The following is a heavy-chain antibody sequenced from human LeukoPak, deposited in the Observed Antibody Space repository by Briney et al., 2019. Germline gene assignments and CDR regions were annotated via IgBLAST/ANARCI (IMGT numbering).Heavy chain of an antibody. Sequence: GGSLRLSCAASGFTFDDYAMHWVRQAPGKGLEWVSLISGDGGSTYYADSVKGRFTISRDNSKNSLYLQMNSLRTEDTALYYCAKDIPRPAGATGYPRPGDYYYGMDVWGQGTTVTVSS. CDR3: AKDIPRPAGATGYPRPGDYYYGMDV. D-gene: IGHD3-9*01. J-gene: IGHJ6*02. V-gene: IGHV3-43*02. CDR2: ISGDGGST. CDR1: GFTFDDYA.